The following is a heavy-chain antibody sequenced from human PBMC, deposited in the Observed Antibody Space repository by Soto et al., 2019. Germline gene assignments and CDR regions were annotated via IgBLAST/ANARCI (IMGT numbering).Heavy chain of an antibody. V-gene: IGHV3-74*01. D-gene: IGHD2-15*01. CDR2: INSDGSNT. CDR3: ARRYCSGGDCYHVDY. CDR1: GITFSSYW. J-gene: IGHJ4*02. Sequence: GGSLRLSCAASGITFSSYWMHWVRQAPGKGLVWVSRINSDGSNTRYADSVKGRFTISRDNAKNTLYLQLNGLRAEDTAVYYCARRYCSGGDCYHVDYWGQGTLVTVSS.